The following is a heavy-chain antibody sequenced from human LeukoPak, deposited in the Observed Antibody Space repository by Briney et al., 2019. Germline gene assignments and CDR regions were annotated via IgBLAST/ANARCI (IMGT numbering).Heavy chain of an antibody. J-gene: IGHJ4*02. V-gene: IGHV3-33*08. CDR3: GRDSLGGDY. D-gene: IGHD3-16*01. Sequence: GAPLLLSCAAAGFIFSTFGMHWARRPPGKGREGGAVRWNDGSKKFYAESVKGRFTISRDNSQNTLYLQMTRLRAEDTAVYFCGRDSLGGDYWGQGTLVTVSS. CDR2: RWNDGSKK. CDR1: GFIFSTFG.